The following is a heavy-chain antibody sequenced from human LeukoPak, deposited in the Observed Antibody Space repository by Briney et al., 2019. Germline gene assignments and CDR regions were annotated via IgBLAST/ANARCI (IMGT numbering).Heavy chain of an antibody. J-gene: IGHJ4*02. D-gene: IGHD3-22*01. CDR3: AGGDYYDSSGYYRDY. V-gene: IGHV1-69*04. CDR1: GGTFSSYA. Sequence: VASVKVSCKASGGTFSSYAISWVRQAPGQGLEWMGRIIPILGIANYAQKFQGRVTITADKSTSTAYMELSSLRSEDTAVYYCAGGDYYDSSGYYRDYWGQGTLVTVSS. CDR2: IIPILGIA.